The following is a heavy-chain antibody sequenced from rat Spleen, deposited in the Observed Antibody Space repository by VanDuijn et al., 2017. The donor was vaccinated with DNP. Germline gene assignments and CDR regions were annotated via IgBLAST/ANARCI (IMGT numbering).Heavy chain of an antibody. CDR1: GFTFSFYG. V-gene: IGHV5-19*01. CDR3: TTDFERGY. J-gene: IGHJ2*01. D-gene: IGHD1-11*01. Sequence: EVQLVESGGGLVQPGRSMTVSCAVSGFTFSFYGMTWVRQAPKKGLEWVASISASGSSTSYRDSVKGRFTISRDNAKSTFYLQMDSLRSEDTATYYCTTDFERGYWGQGAMVTVSS. CDR2: ISASGSST.